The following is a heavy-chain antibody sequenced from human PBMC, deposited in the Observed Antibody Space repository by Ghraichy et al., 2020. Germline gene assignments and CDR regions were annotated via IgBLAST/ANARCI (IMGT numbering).Heavy chain of an antibody. CDR1: GGSISSYY. CDR2: IYYSGST. V-gene: IGHV4-59*01. Sequence: SETLSLTCTVSGGSISSYYWSWIRQPPGKGLEWIGYIYYSGSTNYNPSLKSRVTISVDTSKNQFSLKLSSVTAADTAVYYCARVKTIFGVAPGGPYYYYYGMDVWGQGTTVTVSS. D-gene: IGHD3-3*01. CDR3: ARVKTIFGVAPGGPYYYYYGMDV. J-gene: IGHJ6*02.